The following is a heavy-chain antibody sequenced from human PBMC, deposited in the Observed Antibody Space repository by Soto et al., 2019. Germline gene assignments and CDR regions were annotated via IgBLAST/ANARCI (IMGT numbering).Heavy chain of an antibody. D-gene: IGHD3-16*01. CDR1: GYTFTSYD. V-gene: IGHV1-8*01. Sequence: QVQLVQAGAEVKKPGASVKVSCEASGYTFTSYDINWVRQATGQGLEWMGWMNPNSGNTGYAPKFQGRVTMTRTTSIRTAFMELSGLRSEDTAVYYCARSLPWGSHERWLDPWGQGTLVTVSP. J-gene: IGHJ5*02. CDR2: MNPNSGNT. CDR3: ARSLPWGSHERWLDP.